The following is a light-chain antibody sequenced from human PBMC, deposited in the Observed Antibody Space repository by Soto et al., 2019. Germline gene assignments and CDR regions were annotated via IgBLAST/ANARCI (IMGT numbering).Light chain of an antibody. CDR1: QSVDTY. J-gene: IGKJ5*01. V-gene: IGKV3-11*01. CDR3: QRRSNWPPP. Sequence: EIVLTQSPATLSLSPGERATLSCRASQSVDTYLAWYQQKPGQAPRLLIYDTSNRATGIPASFSGSESGTAFTFPSTSWEHKDFAVYYCQRRSNWPPPFGQGTRLEIK. CDR2: DTS.